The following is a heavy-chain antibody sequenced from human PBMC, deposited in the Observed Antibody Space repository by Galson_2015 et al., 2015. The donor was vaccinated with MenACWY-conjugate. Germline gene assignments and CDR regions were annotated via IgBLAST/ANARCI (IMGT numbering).Heavy chain of an antibody. Sequence: SLRLSCAASGSTFGSLWMSWVRQAPGKGLEWVARIKQDGSEKYYGDSVRGRFTVSRDNAENSLYLQMNSLRADDTAVYYCVADVRFGGQGTLVTVSS. CDR1: GSTFGSLW. CDR2: IKQDGSEK. J-gene: IGHJ4*02. CDR3: VADVRF. V-gene: IGHV3-7*03. D-gene: IGHD6-19*01.